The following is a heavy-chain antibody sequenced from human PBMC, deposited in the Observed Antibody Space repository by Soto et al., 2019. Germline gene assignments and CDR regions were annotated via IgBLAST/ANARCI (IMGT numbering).Heavy chain of an antibody. CDR1: GFTFSSYS. D-gene: IGHD3-22*01. CDR3: ARESYDSSGYYVLFDY. V-gene: IGHV3-48*02. Sequence: GSLRLSCAASGFTFSSYSMNWVRQAPGKGLEWVSYISSSSSTIYYADSVKGRFTISRDNAKKSLYLQMNSLRDEDTAVYYCARESYDSSGYYVLFDYWGQGTLVTVSS. CDR2: ISSSSSTI. J-gene: IGHJ4*02.